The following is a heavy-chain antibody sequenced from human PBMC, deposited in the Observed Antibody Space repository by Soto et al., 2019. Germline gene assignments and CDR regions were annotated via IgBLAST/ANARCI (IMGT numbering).Heavy chain of an antibody. D-gene: IGHD2-15*01. J-gene: IGHJ6*03. Sequence: ASVKVSCKASGYTFTSYGISWVRQAPGQGLEWMGWISAYNGNTNYAQKLQGRVTMTTDTSTSTAYMGLRSLRSDDTAVYYCARWYGMVAATRWSRENYYYYMDVWGKGTTVTVS. V-gene: IGHV1-18*01. CDR3: ARWYGMVAATRWSRENYYYYMDV. CDR2: ISAYNGNT. CDR1: GYTFTSYG.